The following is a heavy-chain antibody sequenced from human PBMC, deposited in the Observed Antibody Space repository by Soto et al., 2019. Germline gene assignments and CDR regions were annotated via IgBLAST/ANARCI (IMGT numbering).Heavy chain of an antibody. CDR3: ATGVVGATRYYYYGMDV. CDR1: GYTLTELS. J-gene: IGHJ6*02. CDR2: FDPEDGEA. Sequence: ASVKVSCKVSGYTLTELSMHWVRQAPGKGLEWMGGFDPEDGEAIYAQKFQGRVTMTEDTSTDTAYMELSSLRSEDTAVYYCATGVVGATRYYYYGMDVWGQGTTVTVSS. V-gene: IGHV1-24*01. D-gene: IGHD1-26*01.